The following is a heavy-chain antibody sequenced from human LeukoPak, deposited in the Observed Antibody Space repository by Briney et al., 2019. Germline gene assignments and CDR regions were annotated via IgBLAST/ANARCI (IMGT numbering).Heavy chain of an antibody. J-gene: IGHJ3*02. CDR2: ISGSGDNT. CDR3: ARLKYYYDSSGYYHGVAFDI. CDR1: GFTFSSYA. D-gene: IGHD3-22*01. V-gene: IGHV3-23*01. Sequence: GGSLRLSCGASGFTFSSYAMSWVRQAPGKGLEWVSGISGSGDNTWYGDSVNGRFTISRDTAKNTLYLQMNSLRAEDTAVYYCARLKYYYDSSGYYHGVAFDIWGQGTMVTVSS.